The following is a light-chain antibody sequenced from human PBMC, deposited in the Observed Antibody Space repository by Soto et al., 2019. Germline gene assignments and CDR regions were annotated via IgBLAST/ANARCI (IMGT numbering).Light chain of an antibody. V-gene: IGKV3-15*01. J-gene: IGKJ4*01. Sequence: EVVMTQSPATVSVSPGERTSLSCRASQSVGTNLGWYQHKPGHAPRLLSSKTSTRATGVPARFSGSGSGTEFTLTISSLQSEDIAVYYCQQYANWPLTFGGGTKVAIK. CDR2: KTS. CDR3: QQYANWPLT. CDR1: QSVGTN.